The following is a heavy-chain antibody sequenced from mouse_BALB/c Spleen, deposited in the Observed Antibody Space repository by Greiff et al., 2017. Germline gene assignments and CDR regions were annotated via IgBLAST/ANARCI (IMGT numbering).Heavy chain of an antibody. CDR2: ISYDGSN. J-gene: IGHJ4*01. Sequence: DVKLVESGPGLVKPSQSLSLTCSVTGYSITSGYYWNWIRQFPGNKLEWMGYISYDGSNNYNPSLKNRISITRDTSKNQFFLKLNSVTTEDTASYYCAIYGNFHYYAMDYWGQGTSVTVSS. V-gene: IGHV3-6*02. D-gene: IGHD2-1*01. CDR3: AIYGNFHYYAMDY. CDR1: GYSITSGYY.